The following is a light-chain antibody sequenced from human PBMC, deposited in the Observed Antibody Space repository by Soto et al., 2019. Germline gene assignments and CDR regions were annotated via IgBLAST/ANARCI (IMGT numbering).Light chain of an antibody. J-gene: IGLJ2*01. CDR1: SSDVGYYNY. CDR2: EVN. CDR3: TSSAVGITVV. Sequence: QSALTQPPSASGSPGQSVTISCTGTSSDVGYYNYVSWYQQHPGKAPKLIIYEVNKRPSGVPDRFSGSKSGNTASLTVSGLQAEDEAEYYCTSSAVGITVVFGGGTKLTVL. V-gene: IGLV2-8*01.